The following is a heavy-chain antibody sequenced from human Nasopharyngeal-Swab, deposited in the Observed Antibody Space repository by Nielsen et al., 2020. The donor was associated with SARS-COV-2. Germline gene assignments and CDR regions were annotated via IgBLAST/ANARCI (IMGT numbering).Heavy chain of an antibody. CDR1: GFTFSDYY. J-gene: IGHJ4*02. CDR2: ISSSGSTI. CDR3: ARDRRGYSYGYLSLY. Sequence: GESLKISCAASGFTFSDYYMSWIRQAPGKGLDWVSYISSSGSTIYYADSVKGRFTISRDNAKNSLYLQMNSLRAEDTAVYYCARDRRGYSYGYLSLYWGQGTLVTVSS. D-gene: IGHD5-18*01. V-gene: IGHV3-11*01.